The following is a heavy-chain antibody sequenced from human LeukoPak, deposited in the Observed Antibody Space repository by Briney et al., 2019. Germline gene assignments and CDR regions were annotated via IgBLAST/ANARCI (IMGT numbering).Heavy chain of an antibody. CDR2: IVVGSGNT. CDR3: AAGRWELRFAFDY. Sequence: ASVKVSCKASGFTFTSSAMQAVRQARGQRVEWIGWIVVGSGNTNYAQKFQERVTITRDMTTSTAYMELSSLRSEDTAVYYCAAGRWELRFAFDYWGQGTLVTVSS. D-gene: IGHD1-26*01. CDR1: GFTFTSSA. V-gene: IGHV1-58*02. J-gene: IGHJ4*02.